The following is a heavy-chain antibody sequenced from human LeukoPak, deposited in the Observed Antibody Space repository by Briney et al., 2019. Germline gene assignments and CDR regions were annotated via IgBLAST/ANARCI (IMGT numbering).Heavy chain of an antibody. V-gene: IGHV4-39*01. J-gene: IGHJ4*02. CDR1: GGSISSSSYY. Sequence: SETLSLTCSVSGGSISSSSYYWGWIRQPPGKGLEWIGSIYYSGSTYYNPSLQSRVTISVDTSNDQFSLKLSSVTAADTAVYYCARQGDGGYSYGNFDSWGQGTLVTVSS. D-gene: IGHD5-18*01. CDR3: ARQGDGGYSYGNFDS. CDR2: IYYSGST.